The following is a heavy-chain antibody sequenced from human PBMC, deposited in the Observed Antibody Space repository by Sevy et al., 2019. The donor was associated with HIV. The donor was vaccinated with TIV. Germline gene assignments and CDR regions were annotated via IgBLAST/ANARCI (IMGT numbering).Heavy chain of an antibody. CDR1: GFTFNRYS. V-gene: IGHV3-30-3*01. CDR3: ALERLSSDVAEYFQN. D-gene: IGHD1-1*01. CDR2: ISFDVTNK. Sequence: GGSLRLSCAASGFTFNRYSMHWVRQAPGKGLEWVATISFDVTNKHYPDSVKGRFTISRDNFQNSLFLQMDSLRTEDTAVYYCALERLSSDVAEYFQNWGQGTLVTVSS. J-gene: IGHJ1*01.